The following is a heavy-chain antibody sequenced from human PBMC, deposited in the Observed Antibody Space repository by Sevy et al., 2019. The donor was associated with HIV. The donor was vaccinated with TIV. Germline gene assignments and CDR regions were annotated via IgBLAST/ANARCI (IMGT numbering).Heavy chain of an antibody. J-gene: IGHJ6*02. D-gene: IGHD2-2*01. Sequence: SETLSLTCAVYGGSFSGYYWSWIRQPPGKGLEWIGEINHSGSTNYNPSLKSRVTISVDTSKNQFSLKLSLVTAADTAVYYCARGYCSSTSNFCDPQYGMDVWGQGTTVTVSS. V-gene: IGHV4-34*01. CDR3: ARGYCSSTSNFCDPQYGMDV. CDR1: GGSFSGYY. CDR2: INHSGST.